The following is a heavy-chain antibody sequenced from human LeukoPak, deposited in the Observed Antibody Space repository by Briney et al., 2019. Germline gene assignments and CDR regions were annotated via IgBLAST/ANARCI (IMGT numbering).Heavy chain of an antibody. J-gene: IGHJ4*02. CDR3: ARGIYDSSGYYSYY. Sequence: SETLSLTCTVSGGSISSYYWSWIRQPPGKGLEWIGYIYYSGSTNYNPSLKSRVTMSVDTSKNQFSLKLSSVTAADTAVYYCARGIYDSSGYYSYYWGQGTLVTVSS. CDR2: IYYSGST. D-gene: IGHD3-22*01. V-gene: IGHV4-59*01. CDR1: GGSISSYY.